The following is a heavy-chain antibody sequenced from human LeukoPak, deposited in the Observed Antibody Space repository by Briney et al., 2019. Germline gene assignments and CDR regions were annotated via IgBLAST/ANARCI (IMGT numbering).Heavy chain of an antibody. CDR1: GFTFSSYA. J-gene: IGHJ4*02. D-gene: IGHD1-20*01. CDR3: AKDLGYNWNYFDY. CDR2: IYNTADYT. V-gene: IGHV3-23*01. Sequence: GGSLRLSCAASGFTFSSYAMSWVRQAPGKGLEWVSGIYNTADYTFYTDSVKGRFTISRDNSKNTLYMQMNSLRAEDTAVYYCAKDLGYNWNYFDYWGQGTLVTVSS.